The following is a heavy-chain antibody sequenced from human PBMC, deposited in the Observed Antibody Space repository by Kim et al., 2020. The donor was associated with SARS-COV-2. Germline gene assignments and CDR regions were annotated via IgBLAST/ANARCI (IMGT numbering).Heavy chain of an antibody. V-gene: IGHV3-21*01. D-gene: IGHD2-15*01. CDR3: ARVPPCSGVSCYSDY. J-gene: IGHJ4*02. Sequence: ADSVKGRLTISRDNAKNSLYLQMNSLRAEDTAVYYCARVPPCSGVSCYSDYWGQGTLVTVSS.